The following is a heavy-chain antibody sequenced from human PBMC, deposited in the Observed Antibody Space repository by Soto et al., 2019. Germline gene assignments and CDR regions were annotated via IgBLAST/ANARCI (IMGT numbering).Heavy chain of an antibody. CDR1: GGTFSSYT. CDR2: IIPILGIA. V-gene: IGHV1-69*02. Sequence: QVQLVQSGAEVKKPGSSVKVSCKASGGTFSSYTISWVRQAPGQGLEWMGRIIPILGIANYAQKCQGRVTITADKSTSTAYMALSSLRSEDTAVYYCARPRLSASQGFDYWGQGTLVTVSS. J-gene: IGHJ4*02. D-gene: IGHD3-3*01. CDR3: ARPRLSASQGFDY.